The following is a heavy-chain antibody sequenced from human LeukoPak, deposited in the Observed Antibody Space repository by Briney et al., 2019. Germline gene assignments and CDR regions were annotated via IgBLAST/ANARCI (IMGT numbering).Heavy chain of an antibody. CDR3: ARLPYPYDSSGYYSPFDY. D-gene: IGHD3-22*01. J-gene: IGHJ4*02. CDR1: GGSISSYY. CDR2: IYTSGST. V-gene: IGHV4-4*07. Sequence: PSETLSLTCTVSGGSISSYYWSWIRQPAGKGLEWIGRIYTSGSTNYNPSLKSRVTISVDTSKNQFSLKLSSVTAADTAVYYCARLPYPYDSSGYYSPFDYWGQGTLVTVSS.